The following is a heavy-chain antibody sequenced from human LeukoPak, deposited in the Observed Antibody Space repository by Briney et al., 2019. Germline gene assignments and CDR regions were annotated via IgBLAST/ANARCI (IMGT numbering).Heavy chain of an antibody. CDR1: GGSISSYY. Sequence: PSETLSLTCSVSGGSISSYYWSWIRQPPGKGLEWIGYIYYSGSTNYNPSLKSRVTISVDTSKNQFSLKLSSVTAADTAVYYCARAPIRGYSYGAGAFDIWGQGTMVTVSS. J-gene: IGHJ3*02. CDR3: ARAPIRGYSYGAGAFDI. CDR2: IYYSGST. V-gene: IGHV4-59*01. D-gene: IGHD5-18*01.